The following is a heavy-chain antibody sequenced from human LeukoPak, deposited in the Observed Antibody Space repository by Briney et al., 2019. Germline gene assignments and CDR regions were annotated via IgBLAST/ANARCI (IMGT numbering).Heavy chain of an antibody. J-gene: IGHJ4*02. Sequence: GGSLRLSCAASGFTFSSYGMHWVRQAPGKGLEWVAVIWYDGSNKYYADSVEGRFTISRDNSKNTLYLQMNSLRAEDTAVYYCARSPYKGGYTPYYFDYWGQGTLVTVSS. V-gene: IGHV3-33*01. CDR3: ARSPYKGGYTPYYFDY. CDR2: IWYDGSNK. D-gene: IGHD5-12*01. CDR1: GFTFSSYG.